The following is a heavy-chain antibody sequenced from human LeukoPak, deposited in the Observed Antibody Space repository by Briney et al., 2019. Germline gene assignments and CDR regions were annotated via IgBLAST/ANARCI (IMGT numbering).Heavy chain of an antibody. J-gene: IGHJ4*02. CDR2: ISSSSSYI. V-gene: IGHV3-21*04. Sequence: PGGSLRLSCAASGFTFSSYSMNWVRQAPGKGLEWVSSISSSSSYIYYADSVKGRFTISRDNAKNSLYLQMNSLRAEDTAVYYCARGGTSMGATKRGGFDYWGQGTLVTVSS. CDR1: GFTFSSYS. CDR3: ARGGTSMGATKRGGFDY. D-gene: IGHD1-26*01.